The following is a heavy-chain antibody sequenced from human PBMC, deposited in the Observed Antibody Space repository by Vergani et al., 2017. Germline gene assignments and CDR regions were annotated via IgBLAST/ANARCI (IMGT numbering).Heavy chain of an antibody. CDR3: ASIMYSSSWTWDYYYGMDV. J-gene: IGHJ6*02. Sequence: QVQLQQWGAGLLKPSETLSLTCAVHGGSFSGYYWSWIRQPPGKGLEWIGEINHSGSTNNNPSLKSGVTISVDTSKNQFSLKLSSVAAADTAVYYCASIMYSSSWTWDYYYGMDVWGQGTTVTVSS. D-gene: IGHD6-13*01. CDR1: GGSFSGYY. V-gene: IGHV4-34*01. CDR2: INHSGST.